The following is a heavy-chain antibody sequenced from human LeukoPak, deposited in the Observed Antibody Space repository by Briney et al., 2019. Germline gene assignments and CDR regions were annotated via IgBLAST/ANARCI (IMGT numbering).Heavy chain of an antibody. V-gene: IGHV3-33*01. D-gene: IGHD3-22*01. CDR3: ARESGDSSGYYPDY. CDR1: GFTFSSYG. Sequence: GGSLRLSCAASGFTFSSYGMHWVRQAPGKGLEWVAVIWYDGSNKYYADSVKGRFTISRDNSKNTLNLQMNSLRAEDTAVYYCARESGDSSGYYPDYWGQGTLVTVSS. CDR2: IWYDGSNK. J-gene: IGHJ4*02.